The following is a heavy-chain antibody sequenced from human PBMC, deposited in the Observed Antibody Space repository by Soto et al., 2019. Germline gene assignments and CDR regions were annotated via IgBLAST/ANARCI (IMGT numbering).Heavy chain of an antibody. V-gene: IGHV4-61*01. J-gene: IGHJ4*02. CDR1: GVSVTSGSYY. CDR3: ARGRRGGYSDY. D-gene: IGHD2-21*01. Sequence: PSETLSLTCAVSGVSVTSGSYYWTWIRQPPGKGLEWIGYMYYNGNTNYNPSLKSRVTMSVDTSKNQFSLKLSSVTAADTAVYYCARGRRGGYSDYWGQGTLVTVSS. CDR2: MYYNGNT.